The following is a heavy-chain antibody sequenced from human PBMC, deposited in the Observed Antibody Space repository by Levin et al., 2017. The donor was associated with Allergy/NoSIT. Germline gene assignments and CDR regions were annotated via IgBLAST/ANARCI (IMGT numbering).Heavy chain of an antibody. J-gene: IGHJ5*02. V-gene: IGHV1-18*01. Sequence: ASVKVSCKASGYTFTSYGISWVRQAPGQGLEWMGWISAYNGNTNYAQKLQGRVTMTTDTSTSTAYMELRSLRSDDTAVYYCARATTVTGTDGWFDPWGQGTLVTVSS. CDR1: GYTFTSYG. CDR3: ARATTVTGTDGWFDP. D-gene: IGHD4-17*01. CDR2: ISAYNGNT.